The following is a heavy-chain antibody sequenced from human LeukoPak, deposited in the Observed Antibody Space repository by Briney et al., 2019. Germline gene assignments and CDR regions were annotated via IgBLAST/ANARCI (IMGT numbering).Heavy chain of an antibody. D-gene: IGHD3-3*01. CDR1: GGSISSSSYY. Sequence: PSETMSLTCTVSGGSISSSSYYWGWIRQLPGKGLEWIGSIDYSGSTYYNPSLKSRVTISVDTSKNQLSLKLSSATAADTAVYYCARSYYDFWSGYYTSLDYWGQGTLVTVSS. CDR3: ARSYYDFWSGYYTSLDY. CDR2: IDYSGST. J-gene: IGHJ4*02. V-gene: IGHV4-39*01.